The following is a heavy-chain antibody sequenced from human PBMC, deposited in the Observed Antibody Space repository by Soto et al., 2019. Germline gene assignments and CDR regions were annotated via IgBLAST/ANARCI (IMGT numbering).Heavy chain of an antibody. J-gene: IGHJ6*02. CDR2: IKQDGSEK. CDR3: ARAYGSGSYSLYYYYGLDV. V-gene: IGHV3-7*04. D-gene: IGHD3-10*01. CDR1: GFSFSSYW. Sequence: EVQLVESGGGLVQPGGSLRLSCAASGFSFSSYWMTWVRQAPGKGLEWVANIKQDGSEKYYVDSVKGRFTISRDNTRNSLYLQMNSLRAEDTAVYYCARAYGSGSYSLYYYYGLDVWGQGTTVTVSS.